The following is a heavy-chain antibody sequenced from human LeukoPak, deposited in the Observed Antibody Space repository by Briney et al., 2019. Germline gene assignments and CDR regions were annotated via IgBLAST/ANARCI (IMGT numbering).Heavy chain of an antibody. CDR3: ARGSQFCDDSGYQEVSYYYALDV. Sequence: PSETLSLTCTVSGGAISSNSYYWGWIRQPPGKGLEWIGTIYYSGSTYYNPSLESRVSISVDTSQNQFSLKLTSVTAADTAAYYCARGSQFCDDSGYQEVSYYYALDVWGQGTTVTVSS. CDR2: IYYSGST. J-gene: IGHJ6*02. V-gene: IGHV4-39*07. CDR1: GGAISSNSYY. D-gene: IGHD3-22*01.